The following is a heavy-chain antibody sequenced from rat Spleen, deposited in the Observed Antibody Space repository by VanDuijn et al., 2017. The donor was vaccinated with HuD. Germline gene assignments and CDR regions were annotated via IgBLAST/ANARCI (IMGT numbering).Heavy chain of an antibody. CDR2: ISYDGTAT. D-gene: IGHD1-10*01. Sequence: EVQLVESGGGLVQPGRSMKLSCAASGLSFSNYDMAWVRQAPTKGLEWVASISYDGTATYYRDSVKGRFTISRDNAKNTLYLQMDSLRSEDTATYYCARLFNFYFDYWGQGVMVTVSS. CDR1: GLSFSNYD. CDR3: ARLFNFYFDY. V-gene: IGHV5-25*01. J-gene: IGHJ2*01.